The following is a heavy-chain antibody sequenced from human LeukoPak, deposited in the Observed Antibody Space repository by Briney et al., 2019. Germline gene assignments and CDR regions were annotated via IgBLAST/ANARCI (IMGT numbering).Heavy chain of an antibody. CDR1: GFTFSSYW. CDR3: ARGPDTAMVKYYFDY. J-gene: IGHJ4*02. Sequence: HPGGSLRLSCAASGFTFSSYWMSWVRQAPGKGLEWVANIKQDGSEKYYVDSVKGRFTISRDNAKNSLYLQMNSLRAEDTAVYYCARGPDTAMVKYYFDYWGQGTLVTVSS. CDR2: IKQDGSEK. D-gene: IGHD5-18*01. V-gene: IGHV3-7*01.